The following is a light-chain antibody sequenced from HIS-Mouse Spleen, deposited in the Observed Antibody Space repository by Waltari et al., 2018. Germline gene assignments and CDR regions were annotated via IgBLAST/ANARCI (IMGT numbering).Light chain of an antibody. CDR3: CSYAGSYTWV. CDR1: SSYVGGHNS. Sequence: QSALTQPRSVSGSPGQSVTISCTGTSSYVGGHNSVSWYQQHPGKAPKLLIYDVSKRPSGVPDRFSGSKSGNTASLTISGLQAEDEADYYCCSYAGSYTWVFGGGTKLTVL. J-gene: IGLJ3*02. V-gene: IGLV2-11*01. CDR2: DVS.